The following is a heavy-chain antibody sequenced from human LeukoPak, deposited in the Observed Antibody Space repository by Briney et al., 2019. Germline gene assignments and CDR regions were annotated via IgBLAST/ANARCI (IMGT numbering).Heavy chain of an antibody. CDR1: GYTFTGYY. V-gene: IGHV1-2*02. Sequence: ASVKVSCKASGYTFTGYYMHWVRQAPGQGLEWMGWINPNSGGTNYAQKFQGRVTVTRDTSISTAYMELSRLRSDDTAVYYCARDWEDGDYWDAFDIWGQGTMVTVSS. J-gene: IGHJ3*02. D-gene: IGHD4-17*01. CDR2: INPNSGGT. CDR3: ARDWEDGDYWDAFDI.